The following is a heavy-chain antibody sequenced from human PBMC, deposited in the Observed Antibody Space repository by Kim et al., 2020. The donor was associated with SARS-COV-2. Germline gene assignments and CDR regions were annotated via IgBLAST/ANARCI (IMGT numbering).Heavy chain of an antibody. D-gene: IGHD1-7*01. Sequence: ASVKVSCKVSGYSFSTYSLNWVRQAPGQGLEWMGWINTYTGDPIYAQGLTGRFVLSLDTSVTTAYLHISSLQPEDTAVYYCARGGGGKGENYKDGMEVWGQGTTVTVSS. CDR3: ARGGGGKGENYKDGMEV. CDR2: INTYTGDP. CDR1: GYSFSTYS. V-gene: IGHV7-4-1*02. J-gene: IGHJ6*02.